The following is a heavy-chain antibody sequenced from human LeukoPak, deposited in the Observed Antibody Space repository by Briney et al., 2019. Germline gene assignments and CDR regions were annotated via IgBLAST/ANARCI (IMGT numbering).Heavy chain of an antibody. CDR1: GYSFTNYW. Sequence: GESLKISCKGSGYSFTNYWIGWVRQMPGKGLEWMGIIYPGDSDTSYDPSFQGQVTISADKSITTAYLQWSSLKASGTAMYYCARRPKYKSGCHFDYWGQGTLVTVSS. D-gene: IGHD3-22*01. CDR2: IYPGDSDT. CDR3: ARRPKYKSGCHFDY. J-gene: IGHJ4*02. V-gene: IGHV5-51*01.